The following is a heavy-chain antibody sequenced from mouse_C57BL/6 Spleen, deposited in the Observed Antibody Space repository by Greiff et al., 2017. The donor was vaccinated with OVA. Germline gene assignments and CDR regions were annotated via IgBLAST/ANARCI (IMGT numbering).Heavy chain of an antibody. D-gene: IGHD2-1*01. CDR2: IDPETGGT. V-gene: IGHV1-15*01. Sequence: VKLMESGAELVRPGASVTLSCKASGYTFTDYEMNWVKQTPVHGLEWIGAIDPETGGTAYNQKFKGKAILTADKSSSTAYMRLRSLTSEDSAVYYSTRGPGNLGAMDYWGQGTSVTVAS. CDR1: GYTFTDYE. J-gene: IGHJ4*01. CDR3: TRGPGNLGAMDY.